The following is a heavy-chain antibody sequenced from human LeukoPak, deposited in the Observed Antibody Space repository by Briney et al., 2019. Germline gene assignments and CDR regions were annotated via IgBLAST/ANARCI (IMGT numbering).Heavy chain of an antibody. CDR1: GGSISNYY. J-gene: IGHJ6*03. CDR2: IYSSGST. V-gene: IGHV4-59*01. CDR3: ASSRFGEFHYYMDV. D-gene: IGHD3-10*01. Sequence: SETLSLTCTVSGGSISNYYWSWIRQPLGKGLEWIGYIYSSGSTNYNPSLKSRVTISVDTSKIQFSLKLSSVTAADTAVYYCASSRFGEFHYYMDVWGKGTTVTISS.